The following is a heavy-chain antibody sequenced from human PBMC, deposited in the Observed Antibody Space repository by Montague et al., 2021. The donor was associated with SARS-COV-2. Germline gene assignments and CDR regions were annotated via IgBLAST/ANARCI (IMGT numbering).Heavy chain of an antibody. CDR2: TYYRSRWSN. CDR1: GDSVFSNSAT. D-gene: IGHD1-26*01. Sequence: CAISGDSVFSNSATWHWIRQSPSRGLEWLGRTYYRSRWSNDYAVSVRSRIIINPDTSTNQFSLQLSSVTPEDTAVYFCARERWAVGVSFDYWGQGTLVTVP. J-gene: IGHJ4*02. V-gene: IGHV6-1*01. CDR3: ARERWAVGVSFDY.